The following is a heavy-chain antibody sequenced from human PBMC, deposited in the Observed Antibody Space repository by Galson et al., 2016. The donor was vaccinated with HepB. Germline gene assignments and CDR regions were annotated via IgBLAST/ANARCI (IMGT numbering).Heavy chain of an antibody. CDR3: ARGTTFGYYYMDV. J-gene: IGHJ6*03. CDR2: IIPIFGTP. V-gene: IGHV1-69*06. D-gene: IGHD1-14*01. CDR1: GGPFSSPA. Sequence: SVKVSCKASGGPFSSPAISWVRQAPGQGLEWMGGIIPIFGTPNYAQKFQGRVTITADISTSTAYMELSSLRSQDTAVYSCARGTTFGYYYMDVWGKGTTVTVSS.